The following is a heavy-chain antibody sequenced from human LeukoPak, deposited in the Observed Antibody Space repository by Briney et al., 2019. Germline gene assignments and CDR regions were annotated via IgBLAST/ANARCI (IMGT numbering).Heavy chain of an antibody. D-gene: IGHD3-22*01. Sequence: GGSLRLSCAASGFTFSSYAMTCVRQAPGKGVEWVSGISGSGRTTYYADSVKGSFTISRDNSKNTLYLQMNSLRADDTAVYYCAKAYDSNVRGADYWGQGTLVTVSS. CDR3: AKAYDSNVRGADY. V-gene: IGHV3-23*01. CDR2: ISGSGRTT. J-gene: IGHJ4*02. CDR1: GFTFSSYA.